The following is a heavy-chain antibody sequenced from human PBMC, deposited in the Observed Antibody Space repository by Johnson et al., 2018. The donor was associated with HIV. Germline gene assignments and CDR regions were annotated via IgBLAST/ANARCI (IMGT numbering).Heavy chain of an antibody. CDR3: NGSSGYKVDAFVS. Sequence: QVQLVESGGGVVQPGRSLRLSCAASGFTFSSYGMHWVRQAPGKGLEWVTVISYDGSNKYYADSVKGRFTISRDNSKNTLHLQMNSLRAEDTAVYSPNGSSGYKVDAFVSWGQGTMVTVSS. CDR2: ISYDGSNK. D-gene: IGHD3-22*01. J-gene: IGHJ3*02. V-gene: IGHV3-30*03. CDR1: GFTFSSYG.